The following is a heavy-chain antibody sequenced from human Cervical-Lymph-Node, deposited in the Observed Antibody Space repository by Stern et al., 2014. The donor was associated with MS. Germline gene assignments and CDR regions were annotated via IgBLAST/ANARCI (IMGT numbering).Heavy chain of an antibody. CDR1: GGSLDSRGYS. CDR2: IYHTGST. V-gene: IGHV4-30-2*06. CDR3: ARGSPGSSLYLGGLDP. J-gene: IGHJ5*02. D-gene: IGHD3-16*01. Sequence: QVQLQESGSGLVKPSQTLSLTCAVSGGSLDSRGYSWSWIRQSPEKGLEWIGYIYHTGSTYYNPSLKSRVTMSVDSSKNQVSLKLTSVTAADTAVYYCARGSPGSSLYLGGLDPWGPGTLVTVSS.